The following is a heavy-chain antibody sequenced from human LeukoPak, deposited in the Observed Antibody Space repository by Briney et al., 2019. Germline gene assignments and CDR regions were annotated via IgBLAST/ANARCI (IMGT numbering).Heavy chain of an antibody. CDR3: ARGLKGSKNY. V-gene: IGHV3-23*01. D-gene: IGHD1-26*01. CDR2: ISGRGGST. Sequence: GGSLRLSCAASGFTFSSYGMIWVRQAPGRGLEWVSGISGRGGSTYVADSVKGRFTVSRDNSKNTLYLQMNSLRAEDTAVYYCARGLKGSKNYWGQGTLVTVSS. J-gene: IGHJ4*02. CDR1: GFTFSSYG.